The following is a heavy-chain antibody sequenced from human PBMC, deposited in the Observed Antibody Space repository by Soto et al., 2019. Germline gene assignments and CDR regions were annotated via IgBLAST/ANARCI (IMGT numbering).Heavy chain of an antibody. D-gene: IGHD4-17*01. CDR2: ISYDGSNK. V-gene: IGHV3-30-3*01. CDR1: GFTFSSYA. Sequence: GGSLRLSCAASGFTFSSYAMHWVRQAPGKGLEWVAVISYDGSNKYYADSVKGRFTISRDNSKNTLYLQMNSLRAEDTAVYYCARELYGDYGYYGMDVWGQGTTVTVSS. J-gene: IGHJ6*02. CDR3: ARELYGDYGYYGMDV.